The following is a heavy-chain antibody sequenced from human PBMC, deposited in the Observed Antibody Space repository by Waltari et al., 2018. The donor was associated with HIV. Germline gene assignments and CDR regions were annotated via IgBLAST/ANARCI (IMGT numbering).Heavy chain of an antibody. CDR2: IHSDGSST. V-gene: IGHV3-74*01. CDR1: GFTLRRYW. CDR3: ARREATVVRGVYYYGMDV. D-gene: IGHD3-10*01. Sequence: EVQLVESGGGLVQPGGSLSLACAASGFTLRRYWMPWVRQAPGRGLVWVSRIHSDGSSTSYADFVKGRFTISRDNAKNTLYLQMNSLRAEDTAVYYCARREATVVRGVYYYGMDVWGQGTTVTVSS. J-gene: IGHJ6*02.